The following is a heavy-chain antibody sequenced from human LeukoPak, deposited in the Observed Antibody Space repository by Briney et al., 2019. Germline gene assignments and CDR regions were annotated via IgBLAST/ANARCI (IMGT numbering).Heavy chain of an antibody. CDR2: IYSGGDT. J-gene: IGHJ3*02. CDR3: AGTLYSGYGLGSLGAFDI. CDR1: GFTFDGYG. V-gene: IGHV3-53*01. D-gene: IGHD5-12*01. Sequence: GGSLRLSCAASGFTFDGYGMSWVRQGPGKGLEWVSLIYSGGDTYYADSVKGRFTISRDNSKNTLYLQMNRLRAEDTAVYYCAGTLYSGYGLGSLGAFDIWGQGTMVTVSS.